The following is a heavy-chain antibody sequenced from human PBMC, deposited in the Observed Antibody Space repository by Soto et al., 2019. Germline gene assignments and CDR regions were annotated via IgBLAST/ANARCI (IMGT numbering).Heavy chain of an antibody. CDR2: ISAYNGNT. Sequence: ASVKVSCKASGYTFTSYGISWVRLAPGQGLEWMGWISAYNGNTNYAQKLQGRVTMTTDTSTSTAYMELRSLRSDDTAVYYCARDRGGSPLNWFDPWGQGTLVTVSS. CDR3: ARDRGGSPLNWFDP. V-gene: IGHV1-18*04. D-gene: IGHD2-15*01. J-gene: IGHJ5*02. CDR1: GYTFTSYG.